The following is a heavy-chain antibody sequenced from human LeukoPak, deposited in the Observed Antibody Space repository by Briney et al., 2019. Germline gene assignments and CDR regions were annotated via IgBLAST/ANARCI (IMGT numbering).Heavy chain of an antibody. CDR2: MYYSGST. V-gene: IGHV4-39*01. J-gene: IGHJ4*02. CDR3: ARQDYCSTTSCSYYFDY. D-gene: IGHD2-2*01. CDR1: GGSISSSSYY. Sequence: PSETLSLTCTVSGGSISSSSYYWGWIRQPPGKGLEWIGSMYYSGSTYYNPSLKSRLTISVDTSKNQFSLKLSSVTAADTAVYYCARQDYCSTTSCSYYFDYWGQGRMLTVSS.